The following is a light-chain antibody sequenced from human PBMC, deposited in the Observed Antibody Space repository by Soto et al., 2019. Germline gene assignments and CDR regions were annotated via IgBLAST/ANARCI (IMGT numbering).Light chain of an antibody. CDR1: QSIHTW. J-gene: IGKJ1*01. CDR3: QQYQTYSRT. V-gene: IGKV1-5*01. CDR2: DVS. Sequence: DIQMTQYPSTVSASVGDRITIPCRASQSIHTWLAWYRQRPGEAPQLLIYDVSTLAMGVPARFSGSGSGTDFTLSISRLQADDFATFYCQQYQTYSRTFGQGTKVEVK.